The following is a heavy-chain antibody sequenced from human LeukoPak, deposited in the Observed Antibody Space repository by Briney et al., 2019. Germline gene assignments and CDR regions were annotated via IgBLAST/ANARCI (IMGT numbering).Heavy chain of an antibody. Sequence: ASVKVSCKASGYTFTNYGISWVRQAPGQGLEWMGWISAYNGNTNYAQKLQGRVTMTTDTSTSTAYMELRSLRSDDTAVYYCARWGRAYYDSSFPPNFDYWGQGTLVTVSS. D-gene: IGHD3-22*01. V-gene: IGHV1-18*01. CDR2: ISAYNGNT. J-gene: IGHJ4*02. CDR1: GYTFTNYG. CDR3: ARWGRAYYDSSFPPNFDY.